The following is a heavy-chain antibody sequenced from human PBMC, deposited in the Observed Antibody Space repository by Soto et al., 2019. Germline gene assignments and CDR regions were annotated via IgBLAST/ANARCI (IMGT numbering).Heavy chain of an antibody. CDR3: ARGYLHYYDSSGYYFGGAFDI. CDR1: GFTFSSYA. CDR2: ISYDGSNK. V-gene: IGHV3-30-3*01. Sequence: QVQLVESGGGVVQPGRSLRLSCAASGFTFSSYAMHWVRQAPGKGLAWVAVISYDGSNKYYADSVKGRFTISRDNSKNTLYLQMNSLSAEDTAVYYCARGYLHYYDSSGYYFGGAFDIWGQGTMVTVSS. D-gene: IGHD3-22*01. J-gene: IGHJ3*02.